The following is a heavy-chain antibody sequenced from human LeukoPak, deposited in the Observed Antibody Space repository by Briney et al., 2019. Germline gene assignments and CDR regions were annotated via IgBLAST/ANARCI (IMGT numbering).Heavy chain of an antibody. CDR1: GYTLPDHY. V-gene: IGHV1-2*02. D-gene: IGHD3-10*01. Sequence: SVKVSCKACGYTLPDHYVNRVRQDPGPGLEWMGWINPNSCATSHAQQFQAKVSMTRDPSITKVYRELYSLTSDDTAVYYCARDKTSYFGPGRGGTNTPSWDYYYYMDVWGEGTTVTVSS. CDR3: ARDKTSYFGPGRGGTNTPSWDYYYYMDV. CDR2: INPNSCAT. J-gene: IGHJ6*03.